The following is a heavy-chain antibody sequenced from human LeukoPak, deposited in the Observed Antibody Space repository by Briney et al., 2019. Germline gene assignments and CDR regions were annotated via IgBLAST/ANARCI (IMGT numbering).Heavy chain of an antibody. CDR1: GLTFSSSW. D-gene: IGHD6-19*01. Sequence: GGSLRLSCAASGLTFSSSWMYWVRQAPGKGLVWVSDINSDGSNIRYADSVRGRFTISRDNAKEMVHLQMNSLRAEDTAVYYCARAVSGWQAIDYWGQGTLVTVSS. CDR2: INSDGSNI. J-gene: IGHJ4*02. CDR3: ARAVSGWQAIDY. V-gene: IGHV3-74*01.